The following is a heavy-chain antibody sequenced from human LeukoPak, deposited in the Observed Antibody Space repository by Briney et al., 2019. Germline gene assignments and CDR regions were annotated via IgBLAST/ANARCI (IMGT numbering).Heavy chain of an antibody. D-gene: IGHD3-3*01. J-gene: IGHJ4*02. V-gene: IGHV4-59*12. CDR3: ARGGRVYYDFWSGYVTPGFDY. CDR1: GGSISSYY. CDR2: IYYSGST. Sequence: SETLSLTCTVSGGSISSYYWSWIRQPPGKGLEWIGYIYYSGSTNYNPSLKSRVTISVDTPKNQFSLKLSSVTAADTAVYYRARGGRVYYDFWSGYVTPGFDYWGQGTLVTVSS.